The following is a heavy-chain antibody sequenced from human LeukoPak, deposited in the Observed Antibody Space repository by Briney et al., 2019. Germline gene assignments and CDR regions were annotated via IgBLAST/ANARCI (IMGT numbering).Heavy chain of an antibody. V-gene: IGHV4-4*09. J-gene: IGHJ5*02. Sequence: PSETLSLTCTVSGASFSNYYWSWIRQPPGKGLEWIGHIYTSGSTNYNPSLKSRLTISLDTSKNQCSRRLSSVTAADTAVYYCARQFDPWGQGILVTVSS. CDR2: IYTSGST. CDR3: ARQFDP. CDR1: GASFSNYY.